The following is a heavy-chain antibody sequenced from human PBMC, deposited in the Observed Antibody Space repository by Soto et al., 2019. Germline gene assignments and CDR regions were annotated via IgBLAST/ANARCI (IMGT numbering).Heavy chain of an antibody. Sequence: EVQLLESGGGSVQPGGSLRLSCAASGFTFSSYAMHWVRRPPGKGLEWVSSIGGSGGTAYYADSVKGRFSIPRDSLVNTLYLQVNRLRAAETAVYYCAKGRGQNWKFDYWGQGTLVTVSP. CDR1: GFTFSSYA. V-gene: IGHV3-23*01. CDR2: IGGSGGTA. D-gene: IGHD1-1*01. J-gene: IGHJ4*02. CDR3: AKGRGQNWKFDY.